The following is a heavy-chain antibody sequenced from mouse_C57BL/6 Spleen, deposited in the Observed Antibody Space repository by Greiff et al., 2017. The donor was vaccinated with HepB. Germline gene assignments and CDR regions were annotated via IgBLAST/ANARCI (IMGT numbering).Heavy chain of an antibody. J-gene: IGHJ3*01. CDR2: ISSGSSTI. Sequence: EVQGVESGGGLVKPGGSLKLSCAASGFTFSDYGMHWVRQAPEKGLEWVAYISSGSSTIYYADTVKGRFTISRDNAKNTLFLQMTSLRSEDTAMYYCARGGIYDSSWFAYWGQGTLVTVSA. CDR1: GFTFSDYG. V-gene: IGHV5-17*01. D-gene: IGHD2-3*01. CDR3: ARGGIYDSSWFAY.